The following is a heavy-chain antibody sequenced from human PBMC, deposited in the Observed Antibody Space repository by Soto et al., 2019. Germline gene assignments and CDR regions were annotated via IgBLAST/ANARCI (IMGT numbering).Heavy chain of an antibody. CDR2: INSDGSST. Sequence: GSLRRSCEVSGFSFSSSWMHWVRQAPGKGLVWVSRINSDGSSTNYADSVKGRFTTSRDNAKNMLYLQMNSLRVEDTALYYCVTGWSGYWGQGTLVTVS. V-gene: IGHV3-74*01. CDR1: GFSFSSSW. CDR3: VTGWSGY. J-gene: IGHJ4*02. D-gene: IGHD2-15*01.